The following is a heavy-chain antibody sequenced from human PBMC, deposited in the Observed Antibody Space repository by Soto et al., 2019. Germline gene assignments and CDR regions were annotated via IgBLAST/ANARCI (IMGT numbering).Heavy chain of an antibody. CDR2: ISGSGGST. V-gene: IGHV3-23*01. Sequence: GGSLRLSCAASGFTFSSYAMSWVRQAPGKGLKWVSAISGSGGSTYYADSVKGRLTISRDNSKNTLYLQMNSLRAEDTAVYYCAKDRVDTGTPHNWFAPWGQGTLVTVSS. CDR3: AKDRVDTGTPHNWFAP. J-gene: IGHJ5*02. D-gene: IGHD5-18*01. CDR1: GFTFSSYA.